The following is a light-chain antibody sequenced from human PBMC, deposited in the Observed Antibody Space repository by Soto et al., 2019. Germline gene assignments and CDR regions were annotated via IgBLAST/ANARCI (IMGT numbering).Light chain of an antibody. CDR2: RAS. CDR1: QSISPW. CDR3: QQYNSYST. J-gene: IGKJ1*01. Sequence: DIQMTQSPSTLSASVGDRVTITCRASQSISPWLAWYQQKPGKAPKLLIYRASNLESGVPSRFSGTGSETELPLTISSLQPDDFATYYRQQYNSYSTFGQGTKVEI. V-gene: IGKV1-5*03.